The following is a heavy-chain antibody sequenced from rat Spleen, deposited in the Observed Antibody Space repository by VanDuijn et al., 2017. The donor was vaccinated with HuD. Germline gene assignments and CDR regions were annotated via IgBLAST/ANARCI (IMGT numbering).Heavy chain of an antibody. D-gene: IGHD1-4*01. CDR3: ARPDGYTYVMDA. CDR2: ISYEGFST. Sequence: EVKLVESGGGLVQPGRSLKLSCAASGFTFSDYYMAWVRQAPKKGLDWVASISYEGFSTYYGDSVKGRFTISRDNAKSTLYLQMNSLRSEDTATYYCARPDGYTYVMDAWGQGASVTVSS. CDR1: GFTFSDYY. J-gene: IGHJ4*01. V-gene: IGHV5-22*01.